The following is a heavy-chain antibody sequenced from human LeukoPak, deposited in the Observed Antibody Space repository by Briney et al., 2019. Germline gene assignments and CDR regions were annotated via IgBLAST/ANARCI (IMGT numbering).Heavy chain of an antibody. V-gene: IGHV3-23*01. CDR2: ISGSGGST. Sequence: GGSLRLSCAASGFTFSSYAMNWVRQAPGKGLEWVSAISGSGGSTRYADSVKGRFTISRDNSKNTLYLQMNTLRAEDTAVYFCAKEKSSGYPCDYWGQGTLVTVSP. J-gene: IGHJ4*02. CDR3: AKEKSSGYPCDY. D-gene: IGHD3-22*01. CDR1: GFTFSSYA.